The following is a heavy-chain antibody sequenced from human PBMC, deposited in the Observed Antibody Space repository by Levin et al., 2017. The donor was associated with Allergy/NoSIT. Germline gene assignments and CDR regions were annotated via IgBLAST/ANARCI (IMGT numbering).Heavy chain of an antibody. J-gene: IGHJ6*03. Sequence: PSETLSLTCAISGDNVSSNSAAWHWIRQSPSRGLQWLGRTFYRSQWYNDYAVSVKGRITIDADTSKNQFSLQLNFVSPEDTAVYYCARDAGERGGHYPMEVWGKGSTVTVSS. CDR3: ARDAGERGGHYPMEV. CDR1: GDNVSSNSAA. CDR2: TFYRSQWYN. D-gene: IGHD7-27*01. V-gene: IGHV6-1*01.